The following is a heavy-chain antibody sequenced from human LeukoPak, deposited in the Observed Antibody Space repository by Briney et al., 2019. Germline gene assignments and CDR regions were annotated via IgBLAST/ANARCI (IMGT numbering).Heavy chain of an antibody. CDR2: FDPEDGET. V-gene: IGHV1-24*01. Sequence: GASAKVSCKVSGYTLTEVSMHWGRQAPGGRLEWMGGFDPEDGETIYAQKFQGRVTMTEDTSTDTAYMELSSLRAEDTAVYYCATGLYHLLSFDYWGQGTLVTVSS. CDR3: ATGLYHLLSFDY. CDR1: GYTLTEVS. D-gene: IGHD2-2*01. J-gene: IGHJ4*02.